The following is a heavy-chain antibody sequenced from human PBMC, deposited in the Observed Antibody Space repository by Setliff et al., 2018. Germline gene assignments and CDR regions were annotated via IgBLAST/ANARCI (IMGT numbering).Heavy chain of an antibody. Sequence: SETLSLTCTVYGGSFSNNYWSWIRQTPGKGLEWIGESNHGGSTSYHPSLRSRLTMSVDTSKNQFPLTLTSVTAADTAVYYCARTHCTSTSCFYFHYWGQGTVVTVSS. CDR2: SNHGGST. D-gene: IGHD2-2*01. J-gene: IGHJ4*02. CDR1: GGSFSNNY. V-gene: IGHV4-34*01. CDR3: ARTHCTSTSCFYFHY.